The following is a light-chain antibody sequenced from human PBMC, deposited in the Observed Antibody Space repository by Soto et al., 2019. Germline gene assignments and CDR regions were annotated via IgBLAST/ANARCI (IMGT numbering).Light chain of an antibody. V-gene: IGKV1-9*01. J-gene: IGKJ5*01. CDR3: QQINSFPIT. Sequence: DIQLTQAPSFLSASAGDRVTITCRASQVISSYLAWYQQKPETAPKLLIYAASTLQSGVPSRFSGSGSGTELTLKITGLQPEDFATYYCQQINSFPITFGQGTRLEIK. CDR2: AAS. CDR1: QVISSY.